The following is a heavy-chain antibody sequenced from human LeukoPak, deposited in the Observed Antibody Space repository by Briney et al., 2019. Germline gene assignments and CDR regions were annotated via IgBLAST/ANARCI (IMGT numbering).Heavy chain of an antibody. CDR2: IIPMFVTA. D-gene: IGHD6-13*01. V-gene: IGHV1-69*06. Sequence: SVKVSCKASGGTFNKYSISWVRQAPGQGPEWMGGIIPMFVTANYAQKFQGRLTITADTSTSTAYMELSSLRSEDTAAYYCARDDFSSARAFDIWGQGTMVTVSS. J-gene: IGHJ3*02. CDR1: GGTFNKYS. CDR3: ARDDFSSARAFDI.